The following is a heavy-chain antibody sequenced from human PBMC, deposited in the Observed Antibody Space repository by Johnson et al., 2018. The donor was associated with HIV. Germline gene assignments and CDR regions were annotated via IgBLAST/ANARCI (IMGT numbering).Heavy chain of an antibody. V-gene: IGHV3-23*04. CDR2: ISGSGGST. CDR1: GFTFSSYA. Sequence: VQLVESGGGLVQPGGSLRLSCAASGFTFSSYAMSWVRQAPGKGLEWVSAISGSGGSTYYADSVKGRFTISRDNSKNTLYLQMNSLRPEDTAVYYCARVKSYGNWGSRKGGRESRAAFDIWGQGTMVTVSS. CDR3: ARVKSYGNWGSRKGGRESRAAFDI. J-gene: IGHJ3*02. D-gene: IGHD7-27*01.